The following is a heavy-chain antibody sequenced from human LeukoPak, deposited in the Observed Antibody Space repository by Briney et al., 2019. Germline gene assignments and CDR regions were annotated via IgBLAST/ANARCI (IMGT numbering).Heavy chain of an antibody. Sequence: SETLSLTCTVSGGSISSGSYYWSWIRQPAGKGLEWIGRIYTSGSTNYNPSLKSRVTISVDTSKNQFSLKLSSVTAADTDVYYCAAHDFTYYYDSSGYLFDYWGQGTLVTVSS. D-gene: IGHD3-22*01. V-gene: IGHV4-61*02. CDR2: IYTSGST. CDR3: AAHDFTYYYDSSGYLFDY. J-gene: IGHJ4*02. CDR1: GGSISSGSYY.